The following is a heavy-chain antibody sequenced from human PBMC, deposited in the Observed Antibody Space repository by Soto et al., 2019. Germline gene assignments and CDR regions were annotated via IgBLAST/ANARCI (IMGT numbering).Heavy chain of an antibody. CDR1: WGNFISYG. CDR2: ISSTTNYI. J-gene: IGHJ4*02. V-gene: IGHV3-21*06. Sequence: GPMRLCCAAAWGNFISYGGNWVREAPGKGLEWVSSISSTTNYIYYGDSMKGRFTISRDNAKNPVYLEMNSLRAEDTAVYYYARESEDLTSNFAYWGQGTLVPGFS. CDR3: ARESEDLTSNFAY.